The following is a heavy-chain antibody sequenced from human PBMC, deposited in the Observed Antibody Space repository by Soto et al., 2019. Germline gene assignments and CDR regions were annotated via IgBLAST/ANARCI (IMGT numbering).Heavy chain of an antibody. V-gene: IGHV1-69*13. CDR1: GGTFSSYA. D-gene: IGHD4-4*01. CDR2: IIPIFGTA. J-gene: IGHJ6*02. CDR3: ARNPGRRIYSNYYYYGMDV. Sequence: GASVKVSCKASGGTFSSYAISWVRQAPGQGLEWMGGIIPIFGTANYAQKFQGRVTITADESTSTAYMELSSLRSEDTAVYYCARNPGRRIYSNYYYYGMDVWGQGTTVTVSS.